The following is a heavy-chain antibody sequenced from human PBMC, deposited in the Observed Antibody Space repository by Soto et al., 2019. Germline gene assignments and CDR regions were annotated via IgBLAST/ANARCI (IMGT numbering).Heavy chain of an antibody. CDR3: ARAFYDSSAAGVAFDL. CDR1: GGPAMAPY. D-gene: IGHD3-16*01. CDR2: MFYSGSGGI. Sequence: QVQLQESGPGLLKLPGTLPLPSGASGGPAMAPYWPGFGQPPGKDLDGLQHMFYSGSGGIKTNPSLKSRVSISVVTSTNHISLRLTSVTAADTAVYYCARAFYDSSAAGVAFDLWGPGTMVTVSS. J-gene: IGHJ3*01. V-gene: IGHV4-59*02.